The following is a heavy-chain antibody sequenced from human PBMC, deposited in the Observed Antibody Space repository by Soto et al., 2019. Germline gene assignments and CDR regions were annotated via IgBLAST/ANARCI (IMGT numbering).Heavy chain of an antibody. Sequence: SETLSLTCAVSGGSISSSNWWSWVRQPPGKGLEWIGEIYHSGSTNYNPSLKSRVTISVDKSKNQFSLKLSSVTAADTAVYYCARGIVGATFSYYFDYWGQGTLVTVSS. V-gene: IGHV4-4*02. D-gene: IGHD1-26*01. CDR2: IYHSGST. CDR1: GGSISSSNW. CDR3: ARGIVGATFSYYFDY. J-gene: IGHJ4*02.